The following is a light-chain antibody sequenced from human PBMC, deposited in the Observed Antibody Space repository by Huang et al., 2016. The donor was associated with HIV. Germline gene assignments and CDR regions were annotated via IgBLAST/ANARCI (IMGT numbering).Light chain of an antibody. V-gene: IGKV3-20*01. J-gene: IGKJ1*01. Sequence: EIVLTQSPDTLSLAPGERGALSCRASQNVTNDYLAWYQQKSGQAPRLLIYGSSGRATGVPVRFGGSGSGAECILTIDRLEPEDFASYYCQQYSTLPWTFGPGTKLEVK. CDR1: QNVTNDY. CDR3: QQYSTLPWT. CDR2: GSS.